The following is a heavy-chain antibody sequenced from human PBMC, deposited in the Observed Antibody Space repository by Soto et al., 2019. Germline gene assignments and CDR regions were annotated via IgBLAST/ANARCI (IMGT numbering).Heavy chain of an antibody. CDR3: ARGGWSMDV. J-gene: IGHJ6*02. D-gene: IGHD2-15*01. CDR1: DASITSLY. CDR2: IHDIVST. V-gene: IGHV4-59*11. Sequence: ETRSLTVTLSDASITSLYWSWVRRPPGKGLEWVGDIHDIVSTNYNPSLKSRGTILVDTSKNQFSLRLSSVTAADTAVYYCARGGWSMDVWGQGTTVTVSS.